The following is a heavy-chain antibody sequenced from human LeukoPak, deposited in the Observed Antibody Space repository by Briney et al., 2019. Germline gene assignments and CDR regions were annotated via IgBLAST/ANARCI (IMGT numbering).Heavy chain of an antibody. J-gene: IGHJ6*02. CDR3: ARDPALYGDYGYYYGMDV. CDR2: INHSGST. CDR1: GGSISSGGYY. D-gene: IGHD4-17*01. V-gene: IGHV4-39*07. Sequence: SETLSLTCTVSGGSISSGGYYWSWIRQPPGKGLEWIGEINHSGSTNYNPSLKSRVTISVDTSKNQFSLKLSSVTAADTAVYYCARDPALYGDYGYYYGMDVWGQGTTVTVSS.